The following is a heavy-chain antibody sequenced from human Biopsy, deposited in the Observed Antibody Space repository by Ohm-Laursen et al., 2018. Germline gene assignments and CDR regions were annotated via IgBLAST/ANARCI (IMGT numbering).Heavy chain of an antibody. CDR2: NIPILGTG. CDR3: ATKLTGYFHH. J-gene: IGHJ1*01. CDR1: GGTFSNYG. V-gene: IGHV1-69*06. Sequence: GASVKVSCKAPGGTFSNYGVNWVRQAPGQGLEWLGENIPILGTGTSAQKFQDRVTVAADTSTSTATVELRSLRSDDTAVYYCATKLTGYFHHWGQGTLVIVSS. D-gene: IGHD3-9*01.